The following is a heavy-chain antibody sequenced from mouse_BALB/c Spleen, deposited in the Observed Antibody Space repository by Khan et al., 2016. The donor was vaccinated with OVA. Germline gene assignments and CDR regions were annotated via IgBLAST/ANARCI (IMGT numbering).Heavy chain of an antibody. CDR1: GYPFTDYA. CDR2: ISTHYGDA. J-gene: IGHJ3*01. D-gene: IGHD1-1*01. CDR3: EKGSSEYRLAY. Sequence: QVQLKQSGAELVRPGVSVKISCKGSGYPFTDYAMHWVKQSHAKSLEWIGVISTHYGDASYNQKFKGKSTMTVTKSSSTAYMELTRLTSKNCAFYCCEKGSSEYRLAYWGQGTLVTVST. V-gene: IGHV1S137*01.